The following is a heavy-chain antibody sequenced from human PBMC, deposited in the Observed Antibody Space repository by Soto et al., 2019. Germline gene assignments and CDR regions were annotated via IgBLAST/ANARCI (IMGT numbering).Heavy chain of an antibody. Sequence: GSLNISCKGSGYSFPSYWISWVRQMPGKGLEWMGRIDPSDSYTNYSPSFQGHVTISADKSISTAFLELSSLKGLDTVIFYCARLEGVYRSRCPFCYGMDVWGQGT. CDR1: GYSFPSYW. CDR2: IDPSDSYT. V-gene: IGHV5-10-1*01. J-gene: IGHJ6*02. D-gene: IGHD6-13*01. CDR3: ARLEGVYRSRCPFCYGMDV.